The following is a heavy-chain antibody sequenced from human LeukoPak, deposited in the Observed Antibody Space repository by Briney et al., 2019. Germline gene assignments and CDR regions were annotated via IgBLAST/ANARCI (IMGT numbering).Heavy chain of an antibody. Sequence: PSETLSLTCTVSGGSISSYYWSWIRQPPGKGLEWIGYIYYSGSTNYNPSLKSRVTISVDTSKNQFSLKLSSVTAADTAVYYCAGDGSSGYYFDFDYWGQGTLVTVSS. CDR3: AGDGSSGYYFDFDY. J-gene: IGHJ4*02. CDR1: GGSISSYY. D-gene: IGHD3-22*01. V-gene: IGHV4-59*01. CDR2: IYYSGST.